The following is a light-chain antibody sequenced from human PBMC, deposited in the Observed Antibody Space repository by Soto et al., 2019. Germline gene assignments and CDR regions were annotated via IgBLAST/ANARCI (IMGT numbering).Light chain of an antibody. V-gene: IGLV2-14*01. CDR1: SGDLGSYNR. J-gene: IGLJ7*01. CDR3: SSYTNINTRACV. CDR2: EVT. Sequence: QSVLTQPASVSGSPGQSITISCTGTSGDLGSYNRVSWYQQHPGKAPKLIIYEVTDRPSGVSNRFSGSKSGNTASLTISGLQAEDEAEYYCSSYTNINTRACVFGTGTQLTVL.